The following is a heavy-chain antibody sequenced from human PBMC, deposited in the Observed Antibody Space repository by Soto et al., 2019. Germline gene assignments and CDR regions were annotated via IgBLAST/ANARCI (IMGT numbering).Heavy chain of an antibody. D-gene: IGHD3-9*01. CDR2: ISAYNGNT. V-gene: IGHV1-18*01. Sequence: QVPLVQSGAEVKKPGASVKVSCKASGYTFTSYGISWVRQAPGQGLEWMGWISAYNGNTNYAQKLQGRVTMTTDTSTSTAYMELRSLRSDDTAVYYCARDLERRYFDWSRYYFDYWGQGTLVTVSS. CDR1: GYTFTSYG. J-gene: IGHJ4*02. CDR3: ARDLERRYFDWSRYYFDY.